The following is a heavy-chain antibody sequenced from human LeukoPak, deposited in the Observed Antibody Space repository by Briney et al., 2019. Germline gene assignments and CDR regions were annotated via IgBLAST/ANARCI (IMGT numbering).Heavy chain of an antibody. D-gene: IGHD3-22*01. Sequence: GGSLRLSCAASGFTFSSYWMSWVRQVPGKGLEWVANIKQDGSEKYYVDSVKGRFTISRDNAKNSLYLQMNSLRAEDTAVYYCARVITKTYDAFDIWGQGTMVTVSS. V-gene: IGHV3-7*01. CDR1: GFTFSSYW. CDR3: ARVITKTYDAFDI. CDR2: IKQDGSEK. J-gene: IGHJ3*02.